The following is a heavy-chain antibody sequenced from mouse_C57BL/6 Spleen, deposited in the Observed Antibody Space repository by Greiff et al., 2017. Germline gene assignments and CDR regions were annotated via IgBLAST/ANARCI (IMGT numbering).Heavy chain of an antibody. CDR2: INPSSGYT. CDR1: GYTFTSYT. D-gene: IGHD1-1*01. J-gene: IGHJ4*01. Sequence: VKLMESGAELARPGASVKMSCKASGYTFTSYTMHWVKQRPGQGLEWIGYINPSSGYTKYNQKFKDKATLTADKSSSTAYMQLSSLTSEDSAVYYCARGAPITTVEAMDYWGQGTSVTVSS. CDR3: ARGAPITTVEAMDY. V-gene: IGHV1-4*01.